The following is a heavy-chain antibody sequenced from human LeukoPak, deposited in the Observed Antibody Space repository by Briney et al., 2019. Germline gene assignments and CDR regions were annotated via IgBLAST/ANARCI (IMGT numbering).Heavy chain of an antibody. V-gene: IGHV3-7*01. CDR2: IKQDGSEK. Sequence: GGPLRLSCVASEFTFMTSWMSWVRQAPGKGLEWVANIKQDGSEKYYVDSVKGRFTISRDNAKNSLYLQMNSLRAEDTAVYYCARADYDYVWGSYRQYYFDYWGQGTLVTVSS. D-gene: IGHD3-16*02. CDR3: ARADYDYVWGSYRQYYFDY. J-gene: IGHJ4*02. CDR1: EFTFMTSW.